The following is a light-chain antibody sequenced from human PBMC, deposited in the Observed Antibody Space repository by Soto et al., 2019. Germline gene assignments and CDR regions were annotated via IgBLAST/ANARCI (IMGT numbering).Light chain of an antibody. CDR2: AAS. CDR1: QSISNW. J-gene: IGKJ1*01. Sequence: IQMTQSPSTLSASVGDRVTITCRASQSISNWLAWYQQKPGKAPKLLIYAASSLDSGVPSRFSGSGSGTEFTLTISSLQPDDFATYYCQQYNSYWTFGQGTKVDIK. CDR3: QQYNSYWT. V-gene: IGKV1-5*01.